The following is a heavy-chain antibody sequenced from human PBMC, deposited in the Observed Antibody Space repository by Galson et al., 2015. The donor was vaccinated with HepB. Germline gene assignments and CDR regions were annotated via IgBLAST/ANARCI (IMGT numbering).Heavy chain of an antibody. D-gene: IGHD3-16*01. J-gene: IGHJ5*02. CDR1: GGTFSSYT. V-gene: IGHV1-69*13. CDR2: IIPIFGTA. CDR3: AIEREGGIDRAAPASMNWFDP. Sequence: SVKVSCKASGGTFSSYTISWVRQAPGQGLEWMGGIIPIFGTANYAQKFQGRVTITADESTSTAYMELSSLRSEDTAVYYCAIEREGGIDRAAPASMNWFDPWGQGTLVTVSS.